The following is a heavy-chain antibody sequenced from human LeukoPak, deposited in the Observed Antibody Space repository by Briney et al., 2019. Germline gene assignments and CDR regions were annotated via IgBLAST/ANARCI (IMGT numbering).Heavy chain of an antibody. CDR3: AKDHSSGYYFDY. J-gene: IGHJ4*02. CDR2: LSGSGGST. CDR1: QFTLSSYA. D-gene: IGHD6-19*01. V-gene: IGHV3-23*01. Sequence: GGSLRLSCTASQFTLSSYAMSWVRQAPGTGLEWVSTLSGSGGSTYYADSVKGRFTISRDNSKNTLYLQMNSLRAEDTAVYYCAKDHSSGYYFDYWGQGTLVTVSS.